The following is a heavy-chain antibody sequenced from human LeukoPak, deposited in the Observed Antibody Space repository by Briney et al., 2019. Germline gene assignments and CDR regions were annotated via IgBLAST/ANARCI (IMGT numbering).Heavy chain of an antibody. CDR3: AKVEWLLYGGVDY. CDR1: GFTFSSYG. CDR2: ISGSGGSA. D-gene: IGHD3-3*01. V-gene: IGHV3-23*01. Sequence: GGSLRLSCVASGFTFSSYGMHWVRQAPGKGLEWVSAISGSGGSAYYADSVKGRFTISRDNSKNTLYLQMNSLRAEDTAVYYCAKVEWLLYGGVDYWGQGTLVTVSS. J-gene: IGHJ4*02.